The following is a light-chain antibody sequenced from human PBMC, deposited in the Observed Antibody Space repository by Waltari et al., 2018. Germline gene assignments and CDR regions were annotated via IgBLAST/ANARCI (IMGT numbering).Light chain of an antibody. Sequence: EIVMTQSPATLSVSPGERVALSCRASQSVSNNLVWYQQRPGQAPRPLIYGASTRATGIPARFTGSGSGTEFTLTISSLQSEDFAVYYCQQYYSTPPTFGQGTKVEIK. V-gene: IGKV3-15*01. CDR2: GAS. CDR1: QSVSNN. J-gene: IGKJ1*01. CDR3: QQYYSTPPT.